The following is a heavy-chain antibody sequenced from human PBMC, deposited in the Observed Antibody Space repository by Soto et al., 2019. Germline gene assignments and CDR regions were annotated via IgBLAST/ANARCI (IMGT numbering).Heavy chain of an antibody. J-gene: IGHJ3*02. CDR3: AREPRYCRGGSCSITGDAYDI. CDR2: ISNRGDT. D-gene: IGHD2-15*01. Sequence: PGGSLRLSCTASGFIASDTYVNWVRQAPGKGLEWVSVISNRGDTHYADSVRGRFSLSRDISDNTLHLQMNNLRVEDTAVYYCAREPRYCRGGSCSITGDAYDIWGQGTMDTVSS. CDR1: GFIASDTY. V-gene: IGHV3-66*01.